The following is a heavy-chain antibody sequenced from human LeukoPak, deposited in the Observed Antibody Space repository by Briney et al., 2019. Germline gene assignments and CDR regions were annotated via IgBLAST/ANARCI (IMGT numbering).Heavy chain of an antibody. J-gene: IGHJ3*02. CDR3: ARNLVGVTSAFDI. CDR2: IIPIFGTA. V-gene: IGHV1-69*06. Sequence: GASVKVSCKASGGTFSSYAISWVRQAPGQGREWRGGIIPIFGTANYAQKFQGRVTITADKSTSTAYMELSSLRSEDTAVYYCARNLVGVTSAFDIWGQGTMVTVSS. CDR1: GGTFSSYA. D-gene: IGHD4-17*01.